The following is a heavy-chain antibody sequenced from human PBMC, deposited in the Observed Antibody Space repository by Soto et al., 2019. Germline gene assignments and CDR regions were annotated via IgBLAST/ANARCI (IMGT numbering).Heavy chain of an antibody. V-gene: IGHV4-34*01. CDR3: ARAKFESTGWHQFDI. D-gene: IGHD7-27*01. CDR2: INHSGST. CDR1: GGSFSGYY. Sequence: ETLSLTCAVYGGSFSGYYWSWIRQPPGKGLEWIGEINHSGSTNYNPSLKSRVTISVDTSKNQFSLKLSSGTAADTAVYYCARAKFESTGWHQFDIWGQGTLVTVSS. J-gene: IGHJ4*02.